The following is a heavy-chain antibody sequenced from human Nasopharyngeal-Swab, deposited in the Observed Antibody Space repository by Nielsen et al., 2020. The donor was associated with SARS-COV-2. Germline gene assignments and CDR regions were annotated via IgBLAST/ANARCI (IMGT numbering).Heavy chain of an antibody. CDR2: INPGNGNT. CDR3: ARDLGGYYYYMDV. D-gene: IGHD3-16*01. J-gene: IGHJ6*03. Sequence: WVRQAPGQRLEWMGWINPGNGNTKYSQEFQGRVTITRDTPASTACMELSSLRSEDTAIYYCARDLGGYYYYMDVWGKGTTVTVSS. V-gene: IGHV1-3*01.